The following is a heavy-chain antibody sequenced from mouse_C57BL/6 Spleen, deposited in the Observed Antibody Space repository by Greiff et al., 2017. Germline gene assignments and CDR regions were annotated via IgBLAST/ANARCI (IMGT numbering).Heavy chain of an antibody. D-gene: IGHD1-1*01. J-gene: IGHJ2*01. CDR3: ARGLTTVVGDYFDY. Sequence: QVQLQQPGAELVKPGASVKLSCKASGYTFTSYWMQWVKQRPGQGLEWIGEIDPSDSYTNYNQKFKGKATLTVDTSSSTAYMQLSSLTSEDSAVYYCARGLTTVVGDYFDYWGQGTTLTVSS. V-gene: IGHV1-50*01. CDR1: GYTFTSYW. CDR2: IDPSDSYT.